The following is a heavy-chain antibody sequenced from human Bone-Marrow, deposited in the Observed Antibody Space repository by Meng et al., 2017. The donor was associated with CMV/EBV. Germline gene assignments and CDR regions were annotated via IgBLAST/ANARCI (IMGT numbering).Heavy chain of an antibody. Sequence: ELHLVESGGGLVQPGVTLRRSCAAPGFTFSDYWMHWVRQAPGKGLVGVSGIKNDGRIVSHAGSVKGRFTISRDNTNNMLYLQMSSLRAEDTAIYYCASAVPTNRPWGQGILVTVSS. CDR1: GFTFSDYW. D-gene: IGHD4-17*01. CDR2: IKNDGRIV. V-gene: IGHV3-74*01. CDR3: ASAVPTNRP. J-gene: IGHJ5*02.